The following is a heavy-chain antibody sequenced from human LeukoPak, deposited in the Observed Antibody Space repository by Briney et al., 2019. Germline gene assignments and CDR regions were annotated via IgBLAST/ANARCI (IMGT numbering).Heavy chain of an antibody. Sequence: SETLSLTCTVSGVTVSSGSKNWGCIRQPPGKGLEWIGYIYYSGSTNYNPSLKSRVTISVDTSKNQFSLKLSSVTAADTAVYYCARAHSSGRTFDYWGQGTLVTVSS. CDR3: ARAHSSGRTFDY. CDR1: GVTVSSGSKN. J-gene: IGHJ4*02. D-gene: IGHD6-19*01. CDR2: IYYSGST. V-gene: IGHV4-61*01.